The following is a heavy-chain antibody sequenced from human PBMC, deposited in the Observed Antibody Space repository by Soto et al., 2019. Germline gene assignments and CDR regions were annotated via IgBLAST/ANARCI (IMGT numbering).Heavy chain of an antibody. CDR2: ISAYNGNT. CDR3: ASLVPAAMQGSTTRYYYGMDV. CDR1: GYTFTSYG. Sequence: ASVKVSCKASGYTFTSYGISWVRQAPGQGLEWMGWISAYNGNTNYAQKLQGRVTMTTTTSTRTAYMELRSLRSDDTAVYYCASLVPAAMQGSTTRYYYGMDVWGQGTTVTVSS. V-gene: IGHV1-18*01. D-gene: IGHD2-2*01. J-gene: IGHJ6*02.